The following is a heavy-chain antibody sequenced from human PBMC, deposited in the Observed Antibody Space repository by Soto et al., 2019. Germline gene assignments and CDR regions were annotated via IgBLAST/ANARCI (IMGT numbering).Heavy chain of an antibody. CDR1: GFTFTSHG. Sequence: QVHLVESGGGVVQPGGSLSLSCAASGFTFTSHGMQWVRHAPGKGLDWVAAISSTGSNKYYADSVKGRFTISRSDYTNTLYLEMKSLRVEDTAIYYCAKVSASTSGWYGSGWGTFDSWGQGTLVTVSS. V-gene: IGHV3-30*18. CDR3: AKVSASTSGWYGSGWGTFDS. J-gene: IGHJ4*02. CDR2: ISSTGSNK. D-gene: IGHD6-19*01.